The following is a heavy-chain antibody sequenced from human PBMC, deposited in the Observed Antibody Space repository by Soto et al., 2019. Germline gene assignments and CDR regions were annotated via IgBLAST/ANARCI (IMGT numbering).Heavy chain of an antibody. CDR3: AREFRGGYYDSSGYPPDY. V-gene: IGHV3-21*01. CDR1: GFTFSSYS. D-gene: IGHD3-22*01. CDR2: ISSSSSYI. Sequence: WGSLRLSCAASGFTFSSYSMNWVRQAPGKGLEWVSSISSSSSYIYYADSVKGRFTISRDNAKNSLYLQMNSLRAEDTAVYYCAREFRGGYYDSSGYPPDYWGQGTLVTVSS. J-gene: IGHJ4*02.